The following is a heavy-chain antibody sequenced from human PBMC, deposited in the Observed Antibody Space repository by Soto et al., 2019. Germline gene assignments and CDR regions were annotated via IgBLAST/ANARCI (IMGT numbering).Heavy chain of an antibody. CDR2: INAGNGNT. Sequence: ASVEVCCEASGYTFTSYAMQWVRQAPGQRLEWMGWINAGNGNTKYSQKFQGRVTITRDTSASTAYMELSSLRSEDTAVYYCARDLGGWPDYWGQGTLVTVSS. CDR1: GYTFTSYA. D-gene: IGHD2-15*01. J-gene: IGHJ4*02. V-gene: IGHV1-3*01. CDR3: ARDLGGWPDY.